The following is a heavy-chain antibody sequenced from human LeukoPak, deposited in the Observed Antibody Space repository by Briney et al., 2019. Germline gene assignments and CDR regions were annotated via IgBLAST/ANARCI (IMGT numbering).Heavy chain of an antibody. J-gene: IGHJ4*02. Sequence: GGSLRLSCAASGFTFSTYGMNWVRQAPGKGPEWVSAISAGGGNTYYADSVKGRFTISRDNSKNTLFLEMNSLRAEDTAVYYCAKEYSVRNQFDYWGQGTLVTVSS. CDR2: ISAGGGNT. CDR3: AKEYSVRNQFDY. D-gene: IGHD1-14*01. V-gene: IGHV3-23*01. CDR1: GFTFSTYG.